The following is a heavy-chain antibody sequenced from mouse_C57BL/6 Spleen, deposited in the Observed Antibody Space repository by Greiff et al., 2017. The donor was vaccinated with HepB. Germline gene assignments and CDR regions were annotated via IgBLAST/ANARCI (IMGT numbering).Heavy chain of an antibody. CDR3: AENEGFAY. Sequence: QVHVKQSGPELVKPGASVKLSCKASGYTFTSYDINWVKQRPGQGLEWIGWIYPRDGSTKYNEKFKGKATLTVDTSSSTAYMELHSLTSEDSAVYFCAENEGFAYWGQGTLVTVSA. J-gene: IGHJ3*01. CDR1: GYTFTSYD. V-gene: IGHV1-85*01. CDR2: IYPRDGST.